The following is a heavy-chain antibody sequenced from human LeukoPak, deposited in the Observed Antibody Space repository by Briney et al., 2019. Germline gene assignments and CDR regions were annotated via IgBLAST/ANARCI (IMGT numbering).Heavy chain of an antibody. V-gene: IGHV5-51*01. CDR1: GYSFTNYW. CDR3: ARQYYDSSGYSYYYYMDV. CDR2: IYPGDSDT. Sequence: GESLKISCKGSGYSFTNYWIGWVRQMPGKGLEWMGIIYPGDSDTRYSPSFQGQVTISADKSINTAYLQWSSLKASDTAMYYCARQYYDSSGYSYYYYMDVWGKGTTVTVSS. J-gene: IGHJ6*03. D-gene: IGHD3-22*01.